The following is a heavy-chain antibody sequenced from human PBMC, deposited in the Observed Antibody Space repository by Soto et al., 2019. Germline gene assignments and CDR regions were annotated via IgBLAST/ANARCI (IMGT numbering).Heavy chain of an antibody. D-gene: IGHD3-10*01. V-gene: IGHV3-30*18. CDR3: ANSFPWVGELSDYYGMDV. CDR1: GFTFSSYG. J-gene: IGHJ6*02. CDR2: VSYDGSNK. Sequence: PGGSLRLSCAASGFTFSSYGMHWVRQAPGKGLEWVAVVSYDGSNKYYADSVKGRLTISRDNSKNTLYLQMNSLRAKDTAVYYCANSFPWVGELSDYYGMDVWGQGTTVTVSS.